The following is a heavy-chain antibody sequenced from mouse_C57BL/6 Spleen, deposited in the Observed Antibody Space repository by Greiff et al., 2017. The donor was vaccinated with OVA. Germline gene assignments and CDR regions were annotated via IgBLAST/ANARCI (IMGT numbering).Heavy chain of an antibody. CDR1: GYSFTGYY. CDR2: INPSTGGT. CDR3: ARAWERLYYCDY. Sequence: EVQLQQSGPELVKPGASVKISCKASGYSFTGYYMNWVKQSPEKSLEWIGEINPSTGGTTYNQKFKAKATLTVDKSSSTAYMQLKSLTSEDSAVYYCARAWERLYYCDYWGQGTTLTVSS. J-gene: IGHJ2*01. V-gene: IGHV1-42*01. D-gene: IGHD4-1*01.